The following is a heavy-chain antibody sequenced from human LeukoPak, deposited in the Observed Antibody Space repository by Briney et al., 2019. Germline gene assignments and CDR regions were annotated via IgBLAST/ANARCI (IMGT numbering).Heavy chain of an antibody. CDR3: ARHNPAGTGTNWWFDP. V-gene: IGHV4-59*08. CDR1: GESISSYY. J-gene: IGHJ5*02. D-gene: IGHD1-7*01. CDR2: IYYSGST. Sequence: PSETLSLTCTVSGESISSYYWSRIRQPPGKGLEWIGYIYYSGSTNYDPSLKSRVTISVDTSKNQFSLKLSSVTAADTAVYYCARHNPAGTGTNWWFDPWGQGTLVTVSS.